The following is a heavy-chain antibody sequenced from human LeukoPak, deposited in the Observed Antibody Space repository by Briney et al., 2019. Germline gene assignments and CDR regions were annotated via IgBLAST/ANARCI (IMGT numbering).Heavy chain of an antibody. CDR1: EFTFSSYA. CDR2: ISYDGSNK. V-gene: IGHV3-30-3*01. CDR3: ARVRGYCSSTSCYSDY. D-gene: IGHD2-2*01. J-gene: IGHJ4*02. Sequence: PGGSLRLSCAASEFTFSSYAMHWVRQAPGKGLEWVAVISYDGSNKYYADSVKGRFTISRDNSKNTLYLQMNSLRAEDTAVYYCARVRGYCSSTSCYSDYWGQGTLVTVSS.